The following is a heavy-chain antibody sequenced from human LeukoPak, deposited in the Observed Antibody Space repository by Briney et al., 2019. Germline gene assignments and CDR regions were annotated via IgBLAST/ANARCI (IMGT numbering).Heavy chain of an antibody. CDR3: ARGVYIAAAQYGY. V-gene: IGHV4-59*01. CDR1: GGSISSYY. J-gene: IGHJ4*02. CDR2: IYYSGTT. D-gene: IGHD6-13*01. Sequence: PSETLSLTCTVSGGSISSYYWNWIRQPPGKGLEWIGYIYYSGTTNYNPSLKSRVTISVDTSKNQFSLKLSSVTAADTAVYYCARGVYIAAAQYGYWGQGILVTVSS.